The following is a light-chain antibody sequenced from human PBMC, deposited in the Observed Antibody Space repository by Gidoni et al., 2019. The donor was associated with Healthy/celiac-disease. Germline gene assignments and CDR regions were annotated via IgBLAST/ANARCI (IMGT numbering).Light chain of an antibody. Sequence: EIVMTQSPATLSVSPGERATLSCRASQSVSSTLAWCQQKPGQAPRLLIYGASTRATGIPARFSGSGSGTEFTLTISSLQSEDFAVYYCQQYNNWLWTFGQGTKVEIK. CDR3: QQYNNWLWT. J-gene: IGKJ1*01. CDR2: GAS. V-gene: IGKV3-15*01. CDR1: QSVSST.